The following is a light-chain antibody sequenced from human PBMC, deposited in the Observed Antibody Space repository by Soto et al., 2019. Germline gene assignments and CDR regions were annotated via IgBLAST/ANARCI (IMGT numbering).Light chain of an antibody. J-gene: IGKJ1*01. Sequence: EIVLTQSPATVSLSPGERATLSCRASQDIARYLAWYQQKPGQAPRLLIYDASNRATGIPARFSGSGSGTDFTLTISSLEPEDLAVYYCQQRSNWPRTFGQGTKVDIK. CDR3: QQRSNWPRT. CDR2: DAS. CDR1: QDIARY. V-gene: IGKV3-11*01.